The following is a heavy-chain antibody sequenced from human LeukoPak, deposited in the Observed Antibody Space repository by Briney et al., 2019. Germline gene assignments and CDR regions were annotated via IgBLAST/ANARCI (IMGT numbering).Heavy chain of an antibody. J-gene: IGHJ4*02. CDR1: GFNFDDSW. CDR3: VRISTAVAGADY. CDR2: IKNDGTEK. D-gene: IGHD6-19*01. V-gene: IGHV3-7*01. Sequence: GGSLRLSCAASGFNFDDSWMTWVRQAPGKGLEWVANIKNDGTEKYYANFVKGRFTISRDNVESFLFLQMDSLRADDTAVYYCVRISTAVAGADYWGQGTLLTVSS.